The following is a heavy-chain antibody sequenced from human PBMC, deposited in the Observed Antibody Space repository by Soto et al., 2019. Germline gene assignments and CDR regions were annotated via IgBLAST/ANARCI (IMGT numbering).Heavy chain of an antibody. CDR3: GRLGVAVLPIPAAAQVWDY. CDR2: IYTSGST. CDR1: GGSISSYY. V-gene: IGHV4-4*07. J-gene: IGHJ4*02. D-gene: IGHD2-2*01. Sequence: PSETLSLTCTVSGGSISSYYWSWIRQPAGKGLEWIGRIYTSGSTNYNPSLKSRVTMSVDTSKNQFSLKLSSVTAADTAVYHCGRLGVAVLPIPAAAQVWDYWGQGTLVTVSS.